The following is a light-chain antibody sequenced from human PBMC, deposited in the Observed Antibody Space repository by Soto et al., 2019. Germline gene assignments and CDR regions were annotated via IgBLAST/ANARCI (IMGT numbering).Light chain of an antibody. CDR2: AAS. V-gene: IGKV1-8*01. Sequence: IRITQSPSSVFGCRGYRGTITFRSNQGISSYLAWYQQKPGKDPKLLIYAASTLQSGVPSRFSGSGSGTDFTLTISCLQSEDFATYYCQQYYSYPLTFGPGTKVDIK. CDR3: QQYYSYPLT. CDR1: QGISSY. J-gene: IGKJ3*01.